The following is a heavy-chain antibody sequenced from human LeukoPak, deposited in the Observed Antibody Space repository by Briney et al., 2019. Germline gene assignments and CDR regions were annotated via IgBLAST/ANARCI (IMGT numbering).Heavy chain of an antibody. CDR2: IYYSGNT. Sequence: PSETLSLTCIVSGGSISSSSYYWGWIRQPPGKGLEWIGSIYYSGNTYCNSSLKSRVTISGDTSKNQFSLKLSSVTAADTAVYYCARHASWGATHFDYWGQGTLVTVS. D-gene: IGHD1-26*01. J-gene: IGHJ4*02. CDR3: ARHASWGATHFDY. V-gene: IGHV4-39*01. CDR1: GGSISSSSYY.